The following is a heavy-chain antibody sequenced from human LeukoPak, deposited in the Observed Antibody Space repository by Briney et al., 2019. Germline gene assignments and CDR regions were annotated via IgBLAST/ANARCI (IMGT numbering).Heavy chain of an antibody. D-gene: IGHD6-19*01. J-gene: IGHJ6*03. Sequence: GASVKVSCKASGYTFTDYYMHWVRQAPGQGLEWMGWINPNTGGTNYAQKFQGRVTMTRDTSISTPYMELSRLRSDDTAVYYCARDQWLARDHYMDVWGKGTTVTVSS. CDR1: GYTFTDYY. CDR2: INPNTGGT. V-gene: IGHV1-2*02. CDR3: ARDQWLARDHYMDV.